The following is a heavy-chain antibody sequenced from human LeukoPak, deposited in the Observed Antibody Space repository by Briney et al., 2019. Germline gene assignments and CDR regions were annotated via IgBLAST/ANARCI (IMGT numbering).Heavy chain of an antibody. CDR3: TRGHWGLQS. D-gene: IGHD7-27*01. J-gene: IGHJ5*02. V-gene: IGHV4-59*02. CDR1: GASVTDYY. Sequence: SETLSLTCTVSGASVTDYYWSWIRQSPGKGLEWISYIHHSGNSDYNPSLRSRVTTSLDTSKNQFSLNLISVTAADAAVYYCTRGHWGLQSWSQGTLVTVSS. CDR2: IHHSGNS.